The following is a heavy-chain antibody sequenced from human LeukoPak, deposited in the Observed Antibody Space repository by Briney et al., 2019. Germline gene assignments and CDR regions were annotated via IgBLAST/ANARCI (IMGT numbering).Heavy chain of an antibody. CDR3: ASAPLVGATTGWFDP. CDR1: GFTFSTYS. Sequence: GGSLRLSCAASGFTFSTYSMNWVRQAPGKGLEWVSSISRSSDYIYYADSVKGRFTISRDNAKNSLYLQMNSLRAEDTAVYYCASAPLVGATTGWFDPWGQGTLVTVSS. V-gene: IGHV3-21*01. D-gene: IGHD1-26*01. J-gene: IGHJ5*02. CDR2: ISRSSDYI.